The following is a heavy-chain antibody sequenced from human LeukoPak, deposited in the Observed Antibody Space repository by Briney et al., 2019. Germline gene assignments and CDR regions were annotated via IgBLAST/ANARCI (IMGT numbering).Heavy chain of an antibody. V-gene: IGHV4-4*02. CDR1: GGSISSSNW. CDR3: ASSPEGGSEPFDY. J-gene: IGHJ4*02. D-gene: IGHD1-14*01. CDR2: IYHSGST. Sequence: SETLSLTCAVSGGSISSSNWWCWVRQPPGKGLGWIGEIYHSGSTNYNPSLKSRVTISVDKSKNQFSLKLSSVTAADTAVYYCASSPEGGSEPFDYWGQGTLVTVSS.